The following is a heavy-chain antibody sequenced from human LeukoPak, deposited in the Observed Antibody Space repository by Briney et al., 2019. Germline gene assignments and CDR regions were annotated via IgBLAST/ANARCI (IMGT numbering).Heavy chain of an antibody. CDR2: ISYDGSNK. D-gene: IGHD3-10*01. V-gene: IGHV3-30*03. Sequence: GGSLRLSCAASGFTFSNYGMDWVRQAPGKGLEWVAFISYDGSNKYYADSVKGRFTISRDNSKNTRFLQMNSLRAEDTAVYYCARDYKAFDYWGQGTLVTVSS. CDR1: GFTFSNYG. CDR3: ARDYKAFDY. J-gene: IGHJ4*02.